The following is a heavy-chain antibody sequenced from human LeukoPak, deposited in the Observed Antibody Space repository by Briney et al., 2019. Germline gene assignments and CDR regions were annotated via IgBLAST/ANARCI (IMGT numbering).Heavy chain of an antibody. CDR2: TNHDGEAT. J-gene: IGHJ3*01. D-gene: IGHD3-22*01. CDR1: GFTFSSYA. V-gene: IGHV3-7*01. CDR3: ARDPYNTGGYGAFDA. Sequence: GGSLRLSCAASGFTFSSYAMHWVRQAPGKGLEWVANTNHDGEATIYVDSVKARFTISRDNAKSTLSLQMNSLRAEDTAIYYCARDPYNTGGYGAFDAWGQGTMVTVSS.